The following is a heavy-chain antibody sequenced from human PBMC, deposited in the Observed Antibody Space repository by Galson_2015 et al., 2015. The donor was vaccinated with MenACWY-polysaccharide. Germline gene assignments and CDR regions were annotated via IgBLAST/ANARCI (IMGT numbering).Heavy chain of an antibody. CDR3: ARSYYLAVAGPYFDY. V-gene: IGHV6-1*01. Sequence: CAISGDSVSSNSAAWNWIRQSPSRGLEWLGRTYYRSKWYNDYAVSVKSRITINPDTSKNQFSLQLNSVTPEDTAVYYCARSYYLAVAGPYFDYWGQGTLVTVSS. CDR2: TYYRSKWYN. CDR1: GDSVSSNSAA. D-gene: IGHD6-19*01. J-gene: IGHJ4*02.